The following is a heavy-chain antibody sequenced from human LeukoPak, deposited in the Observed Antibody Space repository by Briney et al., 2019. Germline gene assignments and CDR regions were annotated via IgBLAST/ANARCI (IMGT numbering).Heavy chain of an antibody. CDR3: AREVLMTTLIY. CDR1: GFTFSSYS. Sequence: GGSLRLSCAASGFTFSSYSMNWVRQAPGKGPEWVSAISSSGTYIYYADSVKGRFTISRDNAKNSLYLQMNSLRAEDTAVYYCAREVLMTTLIYWGQGTLVTVSS. CDR2: ISSSGTYI. V-gene: IGHV3-21*01. D-gene: IGHD4-17*01. J-gene: IGHJ4*02.